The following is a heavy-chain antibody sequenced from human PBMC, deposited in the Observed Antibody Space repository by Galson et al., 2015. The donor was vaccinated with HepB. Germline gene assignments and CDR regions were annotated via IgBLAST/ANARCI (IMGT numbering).Heavy chain of an antibody. Sequence: SLRLSCAASGFTFSSCGMHWVRQAPGKGLEWVAVIWYDGSNKYYADSAKGRFTISRDNSKNTLYLQMNSLRAEDTAVYYCARDSLRFGVVLGWGQGTLVTVSS. V-gene: IGHV3-33*01. CDR2: IWYDGSNK. CDR1: GFTFSSCG. CDR3: ARDSLRFGVVLG. J-gene: IGHJ4*02. D-gene: IGHD3-3*01.